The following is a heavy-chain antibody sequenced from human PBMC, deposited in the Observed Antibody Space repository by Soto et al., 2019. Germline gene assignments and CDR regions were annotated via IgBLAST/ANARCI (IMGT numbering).Heavy chain of an antibody. CDR2: ISYDGSNK. J-gene: IGHJ4*02. V-gene: IGHV3-30*18. CDR1: GFPFSSYG. CDR3: AKDQPYFDY. Sequence: GGSLRLSCAASGFPFSSYGMHWVRQAPGKGLEWVAVISYDGSNKYYADSVKGRFTISRDNSKNTLYLQMNSLRAEDTAVYYCAKDQPYFDYWGQGTLVTVSS.